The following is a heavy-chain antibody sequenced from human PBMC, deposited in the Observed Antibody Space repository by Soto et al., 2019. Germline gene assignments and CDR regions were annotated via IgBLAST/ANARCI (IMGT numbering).Heavy chain of an antibody. V-gene: IGHV1-18*01. Sequence: QVQLVQSGAEVKKPGASVKVSCKASGYTFTNFGISWVRQAPGQGLEWMGWISAYNGNTNYAQNFQGRVTMTTDTCTRTAYMGPMSRRSDDTAVDYCGRWGTPIAYWCQGSLVAVSA. CDR2: ISAYNGNT. CDR1: GYTFTNFG. D-gene: IGHD3-16*01. CDR3: GRWGTPIAY. J-gene: IGHJ4*02.